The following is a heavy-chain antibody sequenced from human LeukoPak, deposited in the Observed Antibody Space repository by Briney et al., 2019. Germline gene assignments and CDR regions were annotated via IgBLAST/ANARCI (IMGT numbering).Heavy chain of an antibody. CDR2: IYSGGST. CDR1: GFTVSSSY. CDR3: AKADRPTVTTRVDY. Sequence: GGSLRLSCAASGFTVSSSYMSWVRRAPGKGLEWVSVIYSGGSTDYKDSVKDRFIISRDNSKNTLYLQMNNLRAEDTAVYHCAKADRPTVTTRVDYWGQGSLVTVSS. J-gene: IGHJ4*02. V-gene: IGHV3-66*01. D-gene: IGHD4-11*01.